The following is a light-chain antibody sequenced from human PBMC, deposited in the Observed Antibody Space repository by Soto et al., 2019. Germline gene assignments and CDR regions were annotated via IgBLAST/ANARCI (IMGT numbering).Light chain of an antibody. CDR2: EVS. V-gene: IGLV2-14*01. CDR3: FSYTSSGTYV. CDR1: SSDVGGYDH. J-gene: IGLJ1*01. Sequence: QSALTQPPSASGSLGQSVTISCTGTSSDVGGYDHVSWYQHHPGKAPKLMIYEVSNRPSGVSNRFSGSKSGNTASLTISGLQAEDETDYYCFSYTSSGTYVFGTGTKVTVL.